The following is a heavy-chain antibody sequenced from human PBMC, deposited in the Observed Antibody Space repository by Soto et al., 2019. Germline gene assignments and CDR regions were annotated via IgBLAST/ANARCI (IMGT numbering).Heavy chain of an antibody. Sequence: PSQSLSLTCTLAAHSLGNFYSLWIRPPVGKGLEWRGRVSSSGNTNANPTLDSRATMSIDTSKNQFSLRLRSVTAANTAVYYCARADYEILTGTYDMDVWGQGTMVTVSS. V-gene: IGHV4-4*07. D-gene: IGHD3-9*01. CDR3: ARADYEILTGTYDMDV. CDR1: AHSLGNFY. J-gene: IGHJ6*02. CDR2: VSSSGNT.